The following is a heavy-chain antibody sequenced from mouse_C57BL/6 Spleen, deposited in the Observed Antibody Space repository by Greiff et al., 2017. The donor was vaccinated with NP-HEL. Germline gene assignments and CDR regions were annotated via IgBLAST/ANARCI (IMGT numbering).Heavy chain of an antibody. CDR2: IYPGDGDT. Sequence: QVQLKESGAELVKPGASVKISCKASGYAFSSYWMNWVKQRPGKGLEWIGLIYPGDGDTNYNGKFKGKATLTADKSSSTAYMQLSSLTSEDSAVYYCARGDSNYFAYWGQGTLVTVSA. V-gene: IGHV1-80*01. J-gene: IGHJ3*01. CDR1: GYAFSSYW. D-gene: IGHD2-5*01. CDR3: ARGDSNYFAY.